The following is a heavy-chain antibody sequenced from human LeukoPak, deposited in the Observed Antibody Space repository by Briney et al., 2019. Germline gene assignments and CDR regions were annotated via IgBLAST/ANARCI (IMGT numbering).Heavy chain of an antibody. V-gene: IGHV3-7*01. Sequence: GGSLRLSCAASGFTFSSYWMSWVRQAPGKGLEWVANIKQDGSEKYYVDSVKGRFTISRDNAKNSLYLQMNSLRAEDTAVYYGARDNLAGRGYYYGMDVWGQGTTVTVSS. CDR2: IKQDGSEK. J-gene: IGHJ6*02. CDR1: GFTFSSYW. CDR3: ARDNLAGRGYYYGMDV.